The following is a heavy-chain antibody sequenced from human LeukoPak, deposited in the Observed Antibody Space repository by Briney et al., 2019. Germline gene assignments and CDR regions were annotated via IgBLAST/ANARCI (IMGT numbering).Heavy chain of an antibody. V-gene: IGHV3-30*18. CDR1: GFTFSSYG. Sequence: GGSLRLSCAASGFTFSSYGMHWVRQAPGKGLEWVAVISYDGSNKYYADSVKGRFTISRDNSKNTLYLQMNSLRAEDTAVYYCAKSGMVPRYFDWYTPTDWFDPRGQGTLVTVSS. CDR3: AKSGMVPRYFDWYTPTDWFDP. J-gene: IGHJ5*02. CDR2: ISYDGSNK. D-gene: IGHD3-9*01.